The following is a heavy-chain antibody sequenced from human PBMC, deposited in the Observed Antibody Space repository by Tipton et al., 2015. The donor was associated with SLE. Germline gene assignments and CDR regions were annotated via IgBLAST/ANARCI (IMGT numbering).Heavy chain of an antibody. V-gene: IGHV3-23*01. Sequence: GSLRLSCAASGFTFNTYAMSWVRQAPGKGLEWVSVVFGLSSTTDTFYADSVKGRFTISKDNSKSTVYLQMNSLTVEDTAIYYCVKETRIGGADPFQDYFDDWGQGTLVTVSS. CDR1: GFTFNTYA. J-gene: IGHJ4*02. CDR3: VKETRIGGADPFQDYFDD. CDR2: VFGLSSTTDT. D-gene: IGHD1-26*01.